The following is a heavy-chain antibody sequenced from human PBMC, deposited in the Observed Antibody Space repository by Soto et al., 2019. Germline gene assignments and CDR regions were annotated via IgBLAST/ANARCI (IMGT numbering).Heavy chain of an antibody. V-gene: IGHV3-53*02. CDR3: ARRSGGWYTS. CDR1: GFAVANNY. Sequence: EVQLVETGGGLIQPGGSLRISCAASGFAVANNYMSWVRQAPGKGLEWVSVMYVAGTTYYADSVKGRFAISRDNSKNTLYLQMNSLTAEDTALYCCARRSGGWYTSWGRGTLVSVSS. D-gene: IGHD6-19*01. J-gene: IGHJ5*02. CDR2: MYVAGTT.